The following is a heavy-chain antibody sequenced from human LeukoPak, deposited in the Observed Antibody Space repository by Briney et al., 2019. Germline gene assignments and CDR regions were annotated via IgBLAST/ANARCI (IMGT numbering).Heavy chain of an antibody. Sequence: GGSLRLSCAASGFTFNNYAKNWVRQAPGKGLEWVSAISVGGGSTYYADSVKGRFTISRDNSKNTLNLQMNSLRAEDTAVYYCAKSVDNWGQGTLVTVSS. J-gene: IGHJ4*02. CDR1: GFTFNNYA. CDR2: ISVGGGST. CDR3: AKSVDN. V-gene: IGHV3-23*01.